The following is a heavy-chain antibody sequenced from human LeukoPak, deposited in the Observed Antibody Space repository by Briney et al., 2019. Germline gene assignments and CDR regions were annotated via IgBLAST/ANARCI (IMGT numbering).Heavy chain of an antibody. V-gene: IGHV3-23*01. CDR3: VKVYYTIDY. Sequence: GGSLRLSCAASGFTFSSYAMSWVRQAPGKGLEWVSGIRNSGDSTDYADSVKGRFTISRDNSKNTLYLQMNSLRAEDTAAYYCVKVYYTIDYWGQGTLVTVSS. D-gene: IGHD3-22*01. CDR2: IRNSGDST. J-gene: IGHJ4*02. CDR1: GFTFSSYA.